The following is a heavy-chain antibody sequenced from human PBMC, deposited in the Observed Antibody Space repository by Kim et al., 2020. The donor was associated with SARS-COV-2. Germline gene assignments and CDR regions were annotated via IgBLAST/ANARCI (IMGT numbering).Heavy chain of an antibody. D-gene: IGHD6-19*01. V-gene: IGHV3-23*01. CDR1: GFTFSSYA. J-gene: IGHJ6*03. Sequence: GGSLRLSCAASGFTFSSYAMSWVRQAPGKGLEWVSAISGSGGSTYYADSVKGRFTISRDNSKNTLYLQMNSLRAEDTAVYYCAKARAVAGYYYYYMDVWGKGTTVTVSS. CDR2: ISGSGGST. CDR3: AKARAVAGYYYYYMDV.